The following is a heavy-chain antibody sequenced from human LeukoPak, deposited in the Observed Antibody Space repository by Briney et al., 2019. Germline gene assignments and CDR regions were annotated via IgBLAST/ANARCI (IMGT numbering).Heavy chain of an antibody. CDR1: GGSISSSSYY. CDR2: IYYSGST. D-gene: IGHD2-21*02. J-gene: IGHJ5*02. V-gene: IGHV4-39*07. Sequence: SETLSLTCTVSGGSISSSSYYWGWIRQPPGKGLEWIGSIYYSGSTYYNPSLKSRVTISVDTSKNQFSLKLSSVTAADTAVYYCARDFGIVVVTARSNWFDPWGQGTLVTVSS. CDR3: ARDFGIVVVTARSNWFDP.